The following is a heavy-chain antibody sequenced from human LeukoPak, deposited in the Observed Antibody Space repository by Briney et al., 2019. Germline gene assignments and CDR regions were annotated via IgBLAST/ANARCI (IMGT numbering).Heavy chain of an antibody. Sequence: ASVKVSCKASGYTFTSYGISWVRQAPGQGLEWMGWISAYNGNTNYAQKLQGRVTMTTDTSTSTAYMELRSLRSDDTAVYYCARGPRGLTGYYWKARFGMDVWGQGTTVTVSS. CDR3: ARGPRGLTGYYWKARFGMDV. V-gene: IGHV1-18*01. J-gene: IGHJ6*02. D-gene: IGHD3-9*01. CDR1: GYTFTSYG. CDR2: ISAYNGNT.